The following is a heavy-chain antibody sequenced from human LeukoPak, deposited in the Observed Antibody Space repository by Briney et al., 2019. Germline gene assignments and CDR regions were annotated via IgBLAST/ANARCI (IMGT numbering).Heavy chain of an antibody. V-gene: IGHV1-69*05. CDR3: ARAKRGYYDSSGYHTYDY. D-gene: IGHD3-22*01. Sequence: SVKVSCKASGGTFSSYAISWVRQAPGQGLEWMGRIIPIFGTANYAQKFQGRVTITTDESTSTAYMELSSLRPEDTAVYYCARAKRGYYDSSGYHTYDYWGQGTLVTVSS. CDR2: IIPIFGTA. J-gene: IGHJ4*02. CDR1: GGTFSSYA.